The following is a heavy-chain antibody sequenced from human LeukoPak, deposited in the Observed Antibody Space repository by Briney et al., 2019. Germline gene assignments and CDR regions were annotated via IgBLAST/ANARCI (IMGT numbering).Heavy chain of an antibody. V-gene: IGHV4-31*03. CDR1: GGSISSGSYY. Sequence: SETLSLTCTVSGGSISSGSYYWSWIRQHPGKGLEWIGYIYYSGSTYYNPSLKSRVTISVDTSKNQFSLKLSSVTAADTAVYYCARAATVTSVYFDYWGQGTLVTVSS. D-gene: IGHD4-11*01. CDR3: ARAATVTSVYFDY. CDR2: IYYSGST. J-gene: IGHJ4*02.